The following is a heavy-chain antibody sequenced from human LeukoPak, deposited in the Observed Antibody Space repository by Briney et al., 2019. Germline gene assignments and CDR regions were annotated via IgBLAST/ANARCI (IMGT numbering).Heavy chain of an antibody. D-gene: IGHD5-24*01. CDR3: ARERPGEATIRHYYYYYMDV. Sequence: PGGSLRLSCAASGFTFDDYGMSWVRQAPGKGLEWVSGINWNGGSTGYADSVKGRFTISRDNAKNSLYLQMNSLRAEDTAVYYCARERPGEATIRHYYYYYMDVWGKGTTVTISS. CDR2: INWNGGST. CDR1: GFTFDDYG. V-gene: IGHV3-20*04. J-gene: IGHJ6*03.